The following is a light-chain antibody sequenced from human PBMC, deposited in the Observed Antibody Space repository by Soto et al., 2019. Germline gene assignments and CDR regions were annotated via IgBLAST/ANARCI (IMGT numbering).Light chain of an antibody. J-gene: IGKJ1*01. CDR1: QSLLFSNGYNY. CDR2: LGS. CDR3: MQSLQPPWT. V-gene: IGKV2-28*01. Sequence: DIVMTQSPLSLPVTPGEPASISCRSSQSLLFSNGYNYLVWYLQKPGQSPQLLIYLGSDRASGVPDRFSGSGSGTDFTLKISRVEAEDVGVYYCMQSLQPPWTFGQGTKVEIK.